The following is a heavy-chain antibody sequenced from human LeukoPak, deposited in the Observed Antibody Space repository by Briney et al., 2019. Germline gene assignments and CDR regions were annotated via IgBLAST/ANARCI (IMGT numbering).Heavy chain of an antibody. CDR2: IIPIFGTA. CDR1: GGTFSSYA. J-gene: IGHJ6*02. D-gene: IGHD1-26*01. V-gene: IGHV1-69*13. Sequence: SVKVSCKASGGTFSSYAISWVRQAPGQGLEWMGGIIPIFGTANYAQKFQGRVTITADESTSTAYMELSSLRSDDTAVYYCARAGVVGAPAWVDVWGQGTTVTVS. CDR3: ARAGVVGAPAWVDV.